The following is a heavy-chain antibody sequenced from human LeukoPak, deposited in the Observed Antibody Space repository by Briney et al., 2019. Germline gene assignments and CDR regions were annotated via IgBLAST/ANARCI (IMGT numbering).Heavy chain of an antibody. CDR3: ARVRGYCSSTSCYTAIDY. Sequence: GGSLRLSCAASGFTFDDYGISWVRQAPGKGLEWVSGFNWNGGSTGYADSVKGRFTISRDNAKSSLYLQMNSLRAEDTALYYCARVRGYCSSTSCYTAIDYWGQGTLVTVSS. V-gene: IGHV3-20*04. J-gene: IGHJ4*02. D-gene: IGHD2-2*02. CDR2: FNWNGGST. CDR1: GFTFDDYG.